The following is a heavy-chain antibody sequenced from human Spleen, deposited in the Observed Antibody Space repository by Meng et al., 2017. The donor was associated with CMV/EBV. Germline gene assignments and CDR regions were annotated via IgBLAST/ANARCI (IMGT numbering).Heavy chain of an antibody. V-gene: IGHV3-73*01. Sequence: GESLKISCAASGFTFSESAMHWVRQASGKGLEWVGRIRSKADSYATVYAASVRGRFTISRDDSKNTAYLQMNSLKTEDTAVYYCTYAYSGTYYYYYGMDVRGQGTTVTVSS. D-gene: IGHD1-26*01. J-gene: IGHJ6*02. CDR3: TYAYSGTYYYYYGMDV. CDR1: GFTFSESA. CDR2: IRSKADSYAT.